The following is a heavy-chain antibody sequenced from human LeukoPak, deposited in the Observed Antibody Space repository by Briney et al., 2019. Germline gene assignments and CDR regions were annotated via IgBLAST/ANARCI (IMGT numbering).Heavy chain of an antibody. CDR1: GGTFSSYA. CDR2: IIPIFGTA. Sequence: ASVKVSFKASGGTFSSYAISWVRQAPGQGLEWMGGIIPIFGTANYAQKFQGRVTITADESTSTAYMELSSLRSEDTAVYYCAVYSSSWYDWFDPWGQGTLVTVSS. V-gene: IGHV1-69*13. D-gene: IGHD6-13*01. CDR3: AVYSSSWYDWFDP. J-gene: IGHJ5*02.